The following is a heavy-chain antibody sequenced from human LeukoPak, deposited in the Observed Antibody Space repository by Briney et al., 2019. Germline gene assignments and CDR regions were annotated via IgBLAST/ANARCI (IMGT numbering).Heavy chain of an antibody. J-gene: IGHJ4*02. CDR1: GFIFNGYT. V-gene: IGHV3-21*04. CDR3: ATDPRRWYRHFGY. CDR2: ISSSGSNI. D-gene: IGHD4-23*01. Sequence: AGGSLRLSCEASGFIFNGYTMNWVRQAPGKGLEWVSSISSSGSNIYYADSVKGRFTISRDNSKNTLYLQMSSLRTEDTAVYYCATDPRRWYRHFGYWGQGTLVTVSS.